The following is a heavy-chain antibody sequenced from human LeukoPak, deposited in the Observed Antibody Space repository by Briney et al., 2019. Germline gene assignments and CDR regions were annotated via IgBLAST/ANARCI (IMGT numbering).Heavy chain of an antibody. J-gene: IGHJ5*02. V-gene: IGHV3-11*01. Sequence: GGSLRLSCAASGFTFRDYYMSWIRQAPGKGLEWVSYISSSGSTIYYADSVKGRFTISRDNSKNTLYLQMNSLKTEDTAVYYCTTDGYPSWFDPWGQGTLVTVSS. CDR1: GFTFRDYY. D-gene: IGHD5-12*01. CDR3: TTDGYPSWFDP. CDR2: ISSSGSTI.